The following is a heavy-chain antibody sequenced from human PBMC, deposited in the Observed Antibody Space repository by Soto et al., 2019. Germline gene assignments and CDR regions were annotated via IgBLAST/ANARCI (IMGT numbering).Heavy chain of an antibody. CDR2: IYYSGST. CDR1: GGSISSYY. D-gene: IGHD6-13*01. V-gene: IGHV4-59*01. CDR3: ARDGAAGHYYYYGMDV. J-gene: IGHJ6*02. Sequence: LSLTCTVSGGSISSYYWSWIRQPPGKGLEWIGYIYYSGSTNYNPSLKSRVTISVDTSKNQFSLKLSSVTAADTAVYYCARDGAAGHYYYYGMDVWGQGTTVTVS.